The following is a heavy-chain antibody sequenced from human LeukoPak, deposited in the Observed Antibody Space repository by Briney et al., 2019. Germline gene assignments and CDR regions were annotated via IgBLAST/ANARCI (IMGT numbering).Heavy chain of an antibody. Sequence: GASVKVSCKASGYTFTSYAMHWVRQAPGQRLEWMGWMNPNTGNAGYAQKFQDRVTITWDASISTAYMDLSSLRSEDTAVYYCARVGYSNSYDYWGQGTLVTVSS. D-gene: IGHD4-11*01. CDR3: ARVGYSNSYDY. CDR1: GYTFTSYA. J-gene: IGHJ4*02. CDR2: MNPNTGNA. V-gene: IGHV1-8*03.